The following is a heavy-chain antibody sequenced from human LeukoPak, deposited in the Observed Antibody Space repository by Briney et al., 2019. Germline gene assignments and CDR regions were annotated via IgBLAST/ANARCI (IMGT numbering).Heavy chain of an antibody. D-gene: IGHD3-3*01. J-gene: IGHJ6*03. CDR2: IKQDGSEK. CDR1: GFTFSSYW. Sequence: PGGSLRLSCEASGFTFSSYWMSWVRQAPGKRLEWVANIKQDGSEKKYLDSVKGRFTISRDNAKNSMYLQMNSLRAEDTAVYYCAKGSKEVLFTRDHYMDVWGKGTTVTISS. V-gene: IGHV3-7*01. CDR3: AKGSKEVLFTRDHYMDV.